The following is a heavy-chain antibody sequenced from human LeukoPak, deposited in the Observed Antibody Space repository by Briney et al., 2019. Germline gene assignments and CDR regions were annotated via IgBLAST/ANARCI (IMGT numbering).Heavy chain of an antibody. CDR1: GYTFTGYY. J-gene: IGHJ6*03. CDR2: INPNSGGT. CDR3: ARDSLREYYYYYMDV. V-gene: IGHV1-2*02. Sequence: ASVKVSCKASGYTFTGYYIHWVRQAPGQGLEWMGWINPNSGGTNYAQKFQGRVTMTRDTSISTAYMELSRLRSDVTAVYYCARDSLREYYYYYMDVWGKGTTVTVSS.